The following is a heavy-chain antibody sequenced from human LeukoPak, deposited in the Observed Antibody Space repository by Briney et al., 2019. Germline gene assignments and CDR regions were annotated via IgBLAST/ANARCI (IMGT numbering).Heavy chain of an antibody. CDR2: INWNGGST. CDR3: ARVRSWEVDAFDI. CDR1: GFTFDDFG. Sequence: PGGSLKPPLAASGFTFDDFGMNWVRQAPGKGLGWGPCINWNGGSTGYADSVKGRFTISRDNAKNSLYLQMNSLRAEDTALYYCARVRSWEVDAFDIWGQGTMVTVSS. J-gene: IGHJ3*02. V-gene: IGHV3-20*03. D-gene: IGHD1-26*01.